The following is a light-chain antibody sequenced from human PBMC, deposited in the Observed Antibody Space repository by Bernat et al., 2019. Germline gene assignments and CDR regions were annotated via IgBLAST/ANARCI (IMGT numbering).Light chain of an antibody. CDR2: AAS. Sequence: DIPLTQSPSFLSASVGDTVTITCRTSQVIGNYLAWYQQTLGKAPKLLIYAASILQTGVPSRFSGRGSGTEFTLTISSLQPEDFATYYCQQFNPYPIFGPGTKVDI. J-gene: IGKJ3*01. CDR1: QVIGNY. CDR3: QQFNPYPI. V-gene: IGKV1-9*01.